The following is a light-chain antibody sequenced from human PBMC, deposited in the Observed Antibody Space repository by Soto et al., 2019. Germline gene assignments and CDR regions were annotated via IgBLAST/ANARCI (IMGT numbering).Light chain of an antibody. CDR3: QQRSDWPPLT. CDR2: DAS. Sequence: EIVLTQSPATLSLSPGERATLSCRASLSVSIYLAWYQQKPGQAPRLLIYDASNRATGIPARFSGSGSGTDFTLTISSREPEDFAVYYCQQRSDWPPLTFGGGTKVEIK. CDR1: LSVSIY. J-gene: IGKJ4*01. V-gene: IGKV3-11*01.